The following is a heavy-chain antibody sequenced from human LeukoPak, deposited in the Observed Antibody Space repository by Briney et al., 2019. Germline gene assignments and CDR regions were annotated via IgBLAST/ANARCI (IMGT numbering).Heavy chain of an antibody. J-gene: IGHJ4*02. CDR1: GFTFGSYG. Sequence: GGSLRLSCAASGFTFGSYGMHWVRQAPGKGLEWVAVISYDGSNKYYADSVKGRFTISRDNSKNTLYLQMNSLRAEDTAVYYCARESSGYYLEVGYYFDYWGQGTLVTVSS. CDR2: ISYDGSNK. CDR3: ARESSGYYLEVGYYFDY. V-gene: IGHV3-30*03. D-gene: IGHD3-22*01.